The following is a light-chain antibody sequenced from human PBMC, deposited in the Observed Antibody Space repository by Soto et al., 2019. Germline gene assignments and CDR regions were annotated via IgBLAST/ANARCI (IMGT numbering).Light chain of an antibody. CDR3: QQYSGSSST. J-gene: IGKJ2*01. CDR1: QSVGSNY. V-gene: IGKV3-20*01. Sequence: EIVLTQSPGTLSLSPGERATLSCRASQSVGSNYLVWYQQKPGQALRLLIYGASSRATGIPDRFSGSGSGTVFALTISRLEPEDFAVYYCQQYSGSSSTFGQGTKLEIK. CDR2: GAS.